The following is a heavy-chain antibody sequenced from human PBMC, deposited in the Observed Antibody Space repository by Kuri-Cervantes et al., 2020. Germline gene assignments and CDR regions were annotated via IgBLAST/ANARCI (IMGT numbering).Heavy chain of an antibody. Sequence: SETLSLTCTVSGRSISSYYWSWIRQPPGKGLEWIGYIYYSGSTNYNPSLKSRVTISVDTSKNQFSLKLSSVTAADTAVYYCARVGYYDSSGYYFVTVVSPFDYWGQGTLVTVSS. V-gene: IGHV4-59*01. CDR2: IYYSGST. D-gene: IGHD3-22*01. CDR1: GRSISSYY. CDR3: ARVGYYDSSGYYFVTVVSPFDY. J-gene: IGHJ4*02.